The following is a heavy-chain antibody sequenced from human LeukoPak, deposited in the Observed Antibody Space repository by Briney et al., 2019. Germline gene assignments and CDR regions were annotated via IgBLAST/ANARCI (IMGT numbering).Heavy chain of an antibody. Sequence: ASVKVSCKASGYTFTSYYMHWVRQAPGQGLEWMGIINPSGGSTSYAQKFQGRVTMTRDMSTSTVYMELSSLRSDDTAVYYCARDSWARAYDADYWGQGTLVTVSS. J-gene: IGHJ4*02. CDR2: INPSGGST. V-gene: IGHV1-46*01. D-gene: IGHD5-12*01. CDR3: ARDSWARAYDADY. CDR1: GYTFTSYY.